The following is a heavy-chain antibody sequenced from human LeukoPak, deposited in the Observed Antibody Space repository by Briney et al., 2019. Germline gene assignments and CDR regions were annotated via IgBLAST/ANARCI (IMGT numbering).Heavy chain of an antibody. CDR1: GFTFSRYW. CDR2: IYSTGTT. CDR3: ARYGYSYGDRFFFDS. D-gene: IGHD5-18*01. V-gene: IGHV3-66*01. Sequence: PGGSLRLSCAASGFTFSRYWMSWVRQAPGKGLEWVSVIYSTGTTKYADSVNGRFTISRDNAKNTLNLQMNSLRAEDTATYFCARYGYSYGDRFFFDSWGHGTLVTVSS. J-gene: IGHJ4*01.